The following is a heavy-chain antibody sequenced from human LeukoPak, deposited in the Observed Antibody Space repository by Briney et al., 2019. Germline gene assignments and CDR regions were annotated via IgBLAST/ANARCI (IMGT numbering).Heavy chain of an antibody. J-gene: IGHJ6*02. V-gene: IGHV3-7*01. Sequence: PGGSLRLSCAASGFTFSTFWMAWVRQAPGKGLEWVANIKQDGSNQYYVDSVKGRFTISRDNSKNTLYLQMNSPRAEDTAVYYCAKDMALVVVTDNGMDVWGQGTTVTVSS. CDR3: AKDMALVVVTDNGMDV. D-gene: IGHD2-21*02. CDR1: GFTFSTFW. CDR2: IKQDGSNQ.